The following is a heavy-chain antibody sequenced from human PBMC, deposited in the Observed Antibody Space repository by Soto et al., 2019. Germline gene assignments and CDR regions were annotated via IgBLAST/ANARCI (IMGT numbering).Heavy chain of an antibody. J-gene: IGHJ5*02. D-gene: IGHD2-2*01. CDR2: IYYSGST. CDR3: ARAPPPGSTAEQTFDP. Sequence: KPSETLSLTCTVSGGSISSGDYYWSWIRQPPGKGLEWIGYIYYSGSTYYNPSLKSRVTISVDTSKNQFSLKLSSVTAADTAVYYCARAPPPGSTAEQTFDPWGQGTLVTVSS. CDR1: GGSISSGDYY. V-gene: IGHV4-30-4*01.